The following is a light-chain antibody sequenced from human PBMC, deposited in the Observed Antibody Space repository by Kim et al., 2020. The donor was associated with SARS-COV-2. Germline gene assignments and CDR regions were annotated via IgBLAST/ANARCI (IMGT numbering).Light chain of an antibody. CDR3: QAWDSSIGV. CDR1: RLGDKY. CDR2: EDR. V-gene: IGLV3-1*01. J-gene: IGLJ3*02. Sequence: SVSPGQTASITCSGDRLGDKYASWYQQKPGQSPVVVIYEDRRRPSGIPERFSGSNSGNTATLTISGTQAMDEADYYCQAWDSSIGVFGGGTQLTVL.